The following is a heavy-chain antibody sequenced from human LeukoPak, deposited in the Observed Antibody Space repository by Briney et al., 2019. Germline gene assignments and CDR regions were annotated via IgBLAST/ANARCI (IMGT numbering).Heavy chain of an antibody. Sequence: PGGSLRLSCATSVFTFSSYAMNWVRQAPGKGLECVSFISTSGDFTYYAASVKGRFTVSRDNSKNTLYLQMNSLRADDTAVYYCAGCSGGSCYSRGKYGVDVWGQGTTVIVSS. D-gene: IGHD2-15*01. J-gene: IGHJ6*02. CDR2: ISTSGDFT. V-gene: IGHV3-23*01. CDR1: VFTFSSYA. CDR3: AGCSGGSCYSRGKYGVDV.